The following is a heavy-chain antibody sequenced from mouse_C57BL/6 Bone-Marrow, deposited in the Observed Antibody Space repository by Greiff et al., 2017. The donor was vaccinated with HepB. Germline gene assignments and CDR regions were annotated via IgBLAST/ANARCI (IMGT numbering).Heavy chain of an antibody. Sequence: VKLMESGAELVKPGASVKLSCKASGYTFTEYTIHWVKQRSGQGLEWIGWFYPGSGSIKYNEKFKDKATLTADKSSSTAYMELSRLTSEDSAVYFCARHPYSSGYGYAMDYWGQGTSVTVSS. D-gene: IGHD3-2*02. CDR1: GYTFTEYT. CDR3: ARHPYSSGYGYAMDY. V-gene: IGHV1-62-2*01. CDR2: FYPGSGSI. J-gene: IGHJ4*01.